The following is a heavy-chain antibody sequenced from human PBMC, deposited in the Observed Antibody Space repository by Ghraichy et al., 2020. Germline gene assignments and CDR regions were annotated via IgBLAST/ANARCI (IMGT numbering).Heavy chain of an antibody. CDR2: IYSRGNT. Sequence: SQTLSLTCTVSGGSISSYHWSWIRQPPGEGLEWIGYIYSRGNTNYNPSLKSRVTISVDTSKNQFSLRLSSVTAADTAVYYCARERDSYNNFDYWGQGTLVTGSS. V-gene: IGHV4-59*01. J-gene: IGHJ4*02. D-gene: IGHD5-24*01. CDR3: ARERDSYNNFDY. CDR1: GGSISSYH.